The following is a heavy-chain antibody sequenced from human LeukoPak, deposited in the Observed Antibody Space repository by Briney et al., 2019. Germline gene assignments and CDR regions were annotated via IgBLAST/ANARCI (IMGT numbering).Heavy chain of an antibody. D-gene: IGHD4-11*01. CDR2: IYPGDSDT. V-gene: IGHV5-51*01. CDR3: ARRFGERLYSNNDAFDS. Sequence: GESLKISFQASGYTFAKYWIGWVRPMPGKGLEWMGIIYPGDSDTSYGQSFQGQVTISVEKSSNTAYLQWSRLKASDTAMYYCARRFGERLYSNNDAFDSWGQGTLVTVSS. CDR1: GYTFAKYW. J-gene: IGHJ4*02.